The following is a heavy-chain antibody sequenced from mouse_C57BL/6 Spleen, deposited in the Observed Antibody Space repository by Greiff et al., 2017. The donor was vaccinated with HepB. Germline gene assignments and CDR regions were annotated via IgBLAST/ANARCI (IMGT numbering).Heavy chain of an antibody. J-gene: IGHJ4*01. CDR1: GYAFTNYL. CDR3: AREGGYAMDY. Sequence: QVQLKESGAELVRPGTSVKVSCKASGYAFTNYLIEWVKQRPGQGLEWIGVINPGSGGTNYNEKFKGKATLTADKSSSTAYVQLSSLTAEDAAVYFCAREGGYAMDYWGQGTSVTVSS. CDR2: INPGSGGT. V-gene: IGHV1-54*01.